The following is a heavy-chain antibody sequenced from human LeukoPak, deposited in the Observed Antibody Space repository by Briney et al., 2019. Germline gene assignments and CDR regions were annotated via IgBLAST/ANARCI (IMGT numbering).Heavy chain of an antibody. D-gene: IGHD5-18*01. V-gene: IGHV3-9*01. Sequence: PGGSLRLSCAASGFTFDDYAMHWVRQAPGKGLEWVSGISWNSGSKGYADSVKGRFTISRDNAKNSLYLQMNSLRAEDTALYYCAKDMGYSYGPSFDYWGQGTLVTVSS. CDR1: GFTFDDYA. CDR3: AKDMGYSYGPSFDY. CDR2: ISWNSGSK. J-gene: IGHJ4*02.